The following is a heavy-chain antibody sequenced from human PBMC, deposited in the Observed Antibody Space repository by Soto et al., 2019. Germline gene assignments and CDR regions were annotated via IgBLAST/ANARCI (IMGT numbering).Heavy chain of an antibody. CDR3: ARSTYYDFWSDPNWFDP. J-gene: IGHJ5*02. Sequence: PGESLKISCKGSGYSFTSYWIGWVRQMPGKGLEWMGIIYPGDSDTRHSPSFQGQVTISADKSISTAYLQWSSLKASDTAMYYCARSTYYDFWSDPNWFDPWGQGTLDTVSS. D-gene: IGHD3-3*01. CDR1: GYSFTSYW. CDR2: IYPGDSDT. V-gene: IGHV5-51*01.